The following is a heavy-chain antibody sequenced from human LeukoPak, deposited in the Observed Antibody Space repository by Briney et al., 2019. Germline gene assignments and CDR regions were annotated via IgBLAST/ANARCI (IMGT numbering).Heavy chain of an antibody. V-gene: IGHV3-21*01. CDR1: GFTFSSYN. CDR3: AREWSGFGELPDY. D-gene: IGHD3-10*01. CDR2: ITSGSSYI. J-gene: IGHJ4*02. Sequence: GGSLRLSCAASGFTFSSYNMNWVRQAPGKGLEWVSSITSGSSYIYYADSVKGRFTISRDNAKNTLYLQMNSLRVEDTAVYYCAREWSGFGELPDYWGQGTLVTVSS.